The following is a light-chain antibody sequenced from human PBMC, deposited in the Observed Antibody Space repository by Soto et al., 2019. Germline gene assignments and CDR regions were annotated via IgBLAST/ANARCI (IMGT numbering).Light chain of an antibody. J-gene: IGLJ3*02. Sequence: QSALTQPASVSGSPGQSITISCTGSSSDIGRSNLVSWYQQHPGKAPKLMIYEGTKRPSGVSDRFSGSKSGNTASLTISGLQADDEADYHSCSIAHPDTLVFGGGTKLTVL. CDR1: SSDIGRSNL. V-gene: IGLV2-23*01. CDR3: CSIAHPDTLV. CDR2: EGT.